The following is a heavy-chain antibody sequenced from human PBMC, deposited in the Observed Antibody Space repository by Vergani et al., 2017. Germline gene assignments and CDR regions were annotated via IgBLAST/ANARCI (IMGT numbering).Heavy chain of an antibody. V-gene: IGHV3-53*01. Sequence: EVQLVESGGGLIQPGGSLRLSCAASGFTVSSNYMSWVRQAPGKGLEWVSVIYSGGSTYYADSVKGRFTISRDNSKNTLYLQMNSLRAEDTAVYYCARKVFGVSTAGYYYYYMDVWGKGP. D-gene: IGHD5/OR15-5a*01. CDR3: ARKVFGVSTAGYYYYYMDV. CDR2: IYSGGST. CDR1: GFTVSSNY. J-gene: IGHJ6*03.